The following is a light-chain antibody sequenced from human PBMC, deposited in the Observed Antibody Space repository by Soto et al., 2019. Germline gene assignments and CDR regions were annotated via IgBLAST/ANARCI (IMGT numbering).Light chain of an antibody. J-gene: IGLJ1*01. CDR1: SSDVGGYNY. V-gene: IGLV2-11*01. Sequence: QSVLTPPRSVSGSPGQSVTISCTGTSSDVGGYNYVSWYQQHPGKAPKLMIYDVSKRPSGVPDRFSGSKSGNTASLTISGLQAEDEADYYCCSYAGSYVFGTGTKVTVL. CDR2: DVS. CDR3: CSYAGSYV.